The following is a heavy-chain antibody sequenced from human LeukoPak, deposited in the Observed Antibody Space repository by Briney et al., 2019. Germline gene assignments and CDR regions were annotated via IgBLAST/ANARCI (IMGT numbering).Heavy chain of an antibody. CDR3: AREGDPGSGYNYGNWLDP. V-gene: IGHV4-59*01. CDR1: GGSIKSNY. CDR2: GYDSGTT. Sequence: SETLSLTCTVSGGSIKSNYWSWIRQPPGKGLEWIGYGYDSGTTNYNPSFKSRVTISLDTSKSQFSLKLRFVTTADTAVYYCAREGDPGSGYNYGNWLDPWGQGTLVTVSS. D-gene: IGHD5-24*01. J-gene: IGHJ5*02.